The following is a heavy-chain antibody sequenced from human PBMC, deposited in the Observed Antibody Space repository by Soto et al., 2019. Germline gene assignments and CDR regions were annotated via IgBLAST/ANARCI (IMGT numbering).Heavy chain of an antibody. D-gene: IGHD1-26*01. CDR2: INAGNGNT. CDR1: GYTCANYA. V-gene: IGHV1-3*01. J-gene: IGHJ4*02. Sequence: QVQLVQSGAEVKKPGASVIISCKASGYTCANYAVPWVRQAPGQRPEWMGRINAGNGNTKYSQKFQDRIPVNKDTSASTAYMVLRGLGSDDTSVYYCAKGVWVKGGNYYFDYWGQGTLVTVSS. CDR3: AKGVWVKGGNYYFDY.